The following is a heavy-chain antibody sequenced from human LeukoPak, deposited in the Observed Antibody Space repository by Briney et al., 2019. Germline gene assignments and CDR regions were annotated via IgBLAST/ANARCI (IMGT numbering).Heavy chain of an antibody. D-gene: IGHD6-13*01. V-gene: IGHV4-39*01. CDR1: GGSISNTLYR. Sequence: SETLSLTCTVSGGSISNTLYRWGWFRQPPGKGLEWIGSISYSGGTYYNPSLKSRVIISVDTSKNQFSLKLSSVTAADTAVYYCARGLPTHSSRLYYYGMDVWGQGTTVTVSS. CDR2: ISYSGGT. J-gene: IGHJ6*02. CDR3: ARGLPTHSSRLYYYGMDV.